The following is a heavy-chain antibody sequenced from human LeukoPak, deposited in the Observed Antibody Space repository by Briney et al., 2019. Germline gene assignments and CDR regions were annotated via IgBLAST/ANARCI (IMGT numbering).Heavy chain of an antibody. Sequence: PSETLSLTCAVSGGSISSSNWWSWVRQPPGKGLEWIGEIYHSGSTNYNPSLKSRVTISVDKSKNQFSLKLSSVTAADTAVYYCARGDLGYCGGGSCYYFDYWGQGTLVTVSS. D-gene: IGHD2-15*01. J-gene: IGHJ4*02. CDR1: GGSISSSNW. V-gene: IGHV4-4*02. CDR2: IYHSGST. CDR3: ARGDLGYCGGGSCYYFDY.